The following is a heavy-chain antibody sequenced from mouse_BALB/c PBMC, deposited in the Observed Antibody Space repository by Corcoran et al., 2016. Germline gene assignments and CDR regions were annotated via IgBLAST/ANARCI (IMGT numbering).Heavy chain of an antibody. Sequence: QVQLQQSGPELVKPGASVKISCKASGYSFTSYYIHWVKQRPGQGLEWIGWIFPGSGNTKYNEKFKGKATLTADTSSSTAYMQLSSLTSEDSAVYFCARGLYYYAMDYWGQGTSVTVSS. CDR3: ARGLYYYAMDY. CDR1: GYSFTSYY. V-gene: IGHV1-66*01. J-gene: IGHJ4*01. CDR2: IFPGSGNT. D-gene: IGHD2-3*01.